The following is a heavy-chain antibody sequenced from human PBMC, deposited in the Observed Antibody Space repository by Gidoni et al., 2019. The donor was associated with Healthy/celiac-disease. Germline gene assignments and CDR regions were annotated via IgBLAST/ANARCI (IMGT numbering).Heavy chain of an antibody. CDR1: GGSIISSLYY. CDR3: ARQRNRLDAFDI. J-gene: IGHJ3*02. V-gene: IGHV4-39*01. CDR2: IYYSGST. Sequence: QLQLQESGPGLVKPSETLSLTCTVPGGSIISSLYYGGWIRQAPGKGLEWIGSIYYSGSTYYNPSLKSRVTISVDTSKNQFSLKLSSVTAADTAVYYCARQRNRLDAFDIWGQGTMVTVSS.